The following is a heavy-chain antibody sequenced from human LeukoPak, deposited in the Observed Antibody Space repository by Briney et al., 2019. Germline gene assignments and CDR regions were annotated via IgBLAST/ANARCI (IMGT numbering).Heavy chain of an antibody. Sequence: SETLSLTCTVSGGSISSGDYYWRWIRQPPGKGLEWIGYIYYSGSTYYNPSLKSRVTISVDTSKNQFSLKLSSVTAADTAVYYCARFDFQPSLNWFDPWGQGTLVTVSS. CDR3: ARFDFQPSLNWFDP. V-gene: IGHV4-30-4*08. CDR1: GGSISSGDYY. CDR2: IYYSGST. J-gene: IGHJ5*02. D-gene: IGHD3-3*01.